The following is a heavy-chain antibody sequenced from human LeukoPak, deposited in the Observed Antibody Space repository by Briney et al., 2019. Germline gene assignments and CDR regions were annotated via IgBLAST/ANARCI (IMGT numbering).Heavy chain of an antibody. V-gene: IGHV1-69*10. J-gene: IGHJ6*02. CDR3: ARGVVPAAIPPFV. D-gene: IGHD2-2*01. Sequence: SVNVSCKASGGTFSSYAISWVRQAPGQGLEWMGGIIPILGIANYAQKFQGRVTITADKSTSTAYMEPSSLRSEDTAVYYCARGVVPAAIPPFVWGQGTTVTVSS. CDR2: IIPILGIA. CDR1: GGTFSSYA.